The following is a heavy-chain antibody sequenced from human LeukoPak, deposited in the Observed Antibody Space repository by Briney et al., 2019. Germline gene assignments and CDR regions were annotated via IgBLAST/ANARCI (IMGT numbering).Heavy chain of an antibody. D-gene: IGHD6-13*01. V-gene: IGHV3-64D*09. CDR3: AGSRSVDY. CDR2: ITSNGGST. CDR1: GFIFSTYG. J-gene: IGHJ4*02. Sequence: PGGSLRLSCSASGFIFSTYGMHWVRQAPGKGLEYVASITSNGGSTKYADSVKGRFSVSRDNSKDTVYLQMSSLRTEDTAVYYCAGSRSVDYWGQGTLVTVSS.